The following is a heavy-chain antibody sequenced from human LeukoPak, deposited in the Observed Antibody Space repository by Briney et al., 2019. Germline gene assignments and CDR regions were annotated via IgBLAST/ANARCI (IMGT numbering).Heavy chain of an antibody. J-gene: IGHJ4*02. V-gene: IGHV3-7*01. Sequence: GGSLRLSCAISGFTFNSYWMSWVRQAPGKGLEWVANIKHDGSEKYYVDSVKGRFTISRDNAKNSLYLQMNSLRAEDTAVYYCARDSRQLIYWGQGTLVTVSS. CDR2: IKHDGSEK. CDR1: GFTFNSYW. CDR3: ARDSRQLIY. D-gene: IGHD6-6*01.